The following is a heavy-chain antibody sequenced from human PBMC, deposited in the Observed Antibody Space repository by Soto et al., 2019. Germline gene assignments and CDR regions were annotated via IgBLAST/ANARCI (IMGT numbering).Heavy chain of an antibody. CDR3: AIGFGDYGNWFDP. J-gene: IGHJ5*02. CDR1: GGSVSSGSYY. CDR2: IYYSGST. V-gene: IGHV4-61*01. D-gene: IGHD3-10*01. Sequence: NPSETLSLTCTVSGGSVSSGSYYWSWIRQPPGKGLEWIGYIYYSGSTNYNPSLKSRVTISVDTSKNQFSLKLSSVTAADTAVYYCAIGFGDYGNWFDPWGQGTLVTVSS.